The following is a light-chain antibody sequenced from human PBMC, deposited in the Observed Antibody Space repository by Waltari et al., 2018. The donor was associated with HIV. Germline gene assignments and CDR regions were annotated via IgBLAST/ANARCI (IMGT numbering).Light chain of an antibody. V-gene: IGKV3-11*01. Sequence: EIVLTQSPATISLSPGESATLSCRASQTINNFLAWYQQRPGQAPRLLIDDATKRATGIPARFSGTGSGTDFSLTITSLEPEDFAVYYCQHRSTSWTFGRGTKVEI. CDR2: DAT. CDR1: QTINNF. J-gene: IGKJ1*01. CDR3: QHRSTSWT.